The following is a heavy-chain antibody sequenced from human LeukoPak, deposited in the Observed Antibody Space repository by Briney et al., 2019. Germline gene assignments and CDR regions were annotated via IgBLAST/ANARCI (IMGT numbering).Heavy chain of an antibody. V-gene: IGHV3-66*01. CDR1: GFTVSSNY. D-gene: IGHD5-24*01. CDR3: ARDRDDYYGMDV. Sequence: GGSLRLSCAASGFTVSSNYMSWVRQAPGKGLEWVSVIYSGGSTYYAASVKGRFPISRDTSKNTLYLQMNSLSAEDTAVYYCARDRDDYYGMDVWGQGTTVTVSS. CDR2: IYSGGST. J-gene: IGHJ6*02.